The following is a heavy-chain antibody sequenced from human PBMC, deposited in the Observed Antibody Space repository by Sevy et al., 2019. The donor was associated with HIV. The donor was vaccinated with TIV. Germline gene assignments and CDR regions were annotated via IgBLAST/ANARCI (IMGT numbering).Heavy chain of an antibody. V-gene: IGHV3-72*01. Sequence: GGSLRLSCAASGFTFSDHYMEWVRQAPGKGLEWVGRTRNKADSYTTEYAASVKGRFTISRDDSKNSLYLQMNSLKTEDTAVYFCATHAGIAAAGRVFDYWGQGSLVTVSS. CDR2: TRNKADSYTT. D-gene: IGHD6-13*01. CDR3: ATHAGIAAAGRVFDY. J-gene: IGHJ4*02. CDR1: GFTFSDHY.